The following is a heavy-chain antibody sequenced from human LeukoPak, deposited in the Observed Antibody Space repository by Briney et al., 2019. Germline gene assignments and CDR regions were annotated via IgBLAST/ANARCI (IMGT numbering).Heavy chain of an antibody. Sequence: WVSAISGSGGSTYYADSVKGRFTISRDNSKNTLYLQMNSLRAEDTAVYYCAKSPVGAFDYWGQGTLVTVSS. J-gene: IGHJ4*02. V-gene: IGHV3-23*01. CDR3: AKSPVGAFDY. CDR2: ISGSGGST. D-gene: IGHD1-26*01.